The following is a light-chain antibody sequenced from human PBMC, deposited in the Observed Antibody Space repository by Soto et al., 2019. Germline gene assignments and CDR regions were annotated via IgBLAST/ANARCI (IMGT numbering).Light chain of an antibody. V-gene: IGKV3-20*01. CDR1: QRVSSGY. CDR3: QQYGSSPPSST. CDR2: GAS. Sequence: ETVMTQSPGTLSVSLGERATLSCRASQRVSSGYLAWYQQKPGQAPRLLIYGASNRATDIPDRFSGRGSGTDFTLTISRLEPEDFAVYYCQQYGSSPPSSTFGQGTRLEIK. J-gene: IGKJ5*01.